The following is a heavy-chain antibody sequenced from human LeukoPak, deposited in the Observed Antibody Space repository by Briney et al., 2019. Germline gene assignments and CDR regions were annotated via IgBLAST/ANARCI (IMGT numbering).Heavy chain of an antibody. CDR2: INSDGSST. CDR1: GFTFSSYW. D-gene: IGHD2-2*01. Sequence: GGSLRLSCAASGFTFSSYWMHWVRHAPGKGLVWVSRINSDGSSTSYADSVKGRFTISRDNAKNTLYLQMNSLRAEDTAVYYCERGHYGRSSTSNDYWGQGTLVTVSS. V-gene: IGHV3-74*01. J-gene: IGHJ4*02. CDR3: ERGHYGRSSTSNDY.